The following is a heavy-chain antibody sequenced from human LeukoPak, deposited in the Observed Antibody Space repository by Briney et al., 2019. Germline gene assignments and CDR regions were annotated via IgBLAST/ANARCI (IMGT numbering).Heavy chain of an antibody. J-gene: IGHJ4*02. CDR3: ARGYYHDSSGYYYVY. Sequence: GGSLRLSCAASGFTFDDYGMSWVRQAPGKGLEWVSGINWNGGSTGYADSVKGRFTISRDNAKNSLYLQMNSLRAEDTALYYCARGYYHDSSGYYYVYWGQGTLVTVSS. CDR2: INWNGGST. CDR1: GFTFDDYG. V-gene: IGHV3-20*04. D-gene: IGHD3-22*01.